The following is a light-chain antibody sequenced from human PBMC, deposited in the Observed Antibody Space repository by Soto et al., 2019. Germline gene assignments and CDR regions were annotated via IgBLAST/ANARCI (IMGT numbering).Light chain of an antibody. CDR2: EVT. CDR1: SRDVGGYNY. V-gene: IGLV2-8*01. CDR3: SSFAGGGNPVL. Sequence: QSAMTQPPSASGSLGQSVTISCTGTSRDVGGYNYVSWHQQHPGKAPKVMIYEVTKRPPGVPDRFSGSKSGNTASLTVSGIQAEDEAEYYCSSFAGGGNPVLLGGGTKLTVL. J-gene: IGLJ2*01.